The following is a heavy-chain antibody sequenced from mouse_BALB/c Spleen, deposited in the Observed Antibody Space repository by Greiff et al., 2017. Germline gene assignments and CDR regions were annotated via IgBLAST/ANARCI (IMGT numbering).Heavy chain of an antibody. Sequence: VQLQQSGAELVKPGASVKLSCTASGFNIKDTYMHWVKQRPEQGLEWIGRIDPANGNTKYDPKFQGKATITADTSSNTAYLQLSSLTSEDTAVYYCARCGYGNVMDYWGQGTSVTVSS. CDR3: ARCGYGNVMDY. CDR2: IDPANGNT. CDR1: GFNIKDTY. D-gene: IGHD2-1*01. J-gene: IGHJ4*01. V-gene: IGHV14-3*02.